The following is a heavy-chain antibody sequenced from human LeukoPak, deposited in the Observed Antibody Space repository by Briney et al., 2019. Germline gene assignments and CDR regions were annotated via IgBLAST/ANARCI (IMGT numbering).Heavy chain of an antibody. J-gene: IGHJ4*02. CDR1: GYTFTSYG. V-gene: IGHV1-18*01. CDR3: ARAPRRGYSYGPTDY. CDR2: ISAYNGNT. Sequence: ASVKVSCKASGYTFTSYGISWVRQAPGQGLEWMGWISAYNGNTNYAQKLQGRVTMTTDTSTSTAYMELRSLRSDDTAVYYCARAPRRGYSYGPTDYWGQGTLVTVSS. D-gene: IGHD5-18*01.